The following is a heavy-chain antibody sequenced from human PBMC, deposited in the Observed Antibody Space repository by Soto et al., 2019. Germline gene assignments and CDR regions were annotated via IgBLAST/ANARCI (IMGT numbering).Heavy chain of an antibody. CDR1: GCTFSDYY. CDR3: ARSLRGYSGYSGY. CDR2: ISSSGSDT. Sequence: QVQLVESGGGWVKPGGGLRLSCAASGCTFSDYYMSWIRQAPGKGLEWVSYISSSGSDTNYADSVKGRFTVSRDNAKNSLYLQMNSLRAEDTAVYYCARSLRGYSGYSGYWGQGTLVTVSS. J-gene: IGHJ4*02. D-gene: IGHD5-12*01. V-gene: IGHV3-11*05.